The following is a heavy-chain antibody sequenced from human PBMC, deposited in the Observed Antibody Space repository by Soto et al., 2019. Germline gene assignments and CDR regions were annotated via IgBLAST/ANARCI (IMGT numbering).Heavy chain of an antibody. CDR1: YDSITSNW. CDR3: IRNGFYCMDV. CDR2: IDHSGST. Sequence: QVQLQESGPGLVKPSGTLSLTCAVSYDSITSNWWSWVRQSPGKGLEWIGQIDHSGSTNYKPSLSSRVTTSRDTSKNQFSLILSSVTAADTAVYYCIRNGFYCMDVWGKGITVIVSS. D-gene: IGHD2-8*01. V-gene: IGHV4-4*02. J-gene: IGHJ6*03.